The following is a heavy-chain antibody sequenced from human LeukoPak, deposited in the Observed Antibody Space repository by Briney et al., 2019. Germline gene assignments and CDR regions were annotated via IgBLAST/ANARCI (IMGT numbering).Heavy chain of an antibody. CDR1: GFTFSSYA. CDR2: ISYDGSNK. Sequence: GGSLRLSCAAPGFTFSSYAMHWVRQAPGKGLEWVAVISYDGSNKYYADSVKGRFTISRDNSKNTLYLQMNSLRAEDTAVYYCARSAGATPCFDYWGQGTLVTVSS. D-gene: IGHD1-26*01. J-gene: IGHJ4*02. CDR3: ARSAGATPCFDY. V-gene: IGHV3-30-3*01.